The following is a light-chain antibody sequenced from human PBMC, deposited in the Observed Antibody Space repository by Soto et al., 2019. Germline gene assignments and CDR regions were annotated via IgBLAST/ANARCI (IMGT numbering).Light chain of an antibody. CDR3: MQATQFPHT. CDR1: QILVHSDGNTY. V-gene: IGKV2-24*01. CDR2: KIS. Sequence: IVVTQKTISSPVTLGQPASISCRASQILVHSDGNTYLSWLHQRPGQPPRLLFYKISNRLSGVPDRFSGSGAGTDFTLKISRVEAEDVGVYYCMQATQFPHTFGQGTRLEVK. J-gene: IGKJ5*01.